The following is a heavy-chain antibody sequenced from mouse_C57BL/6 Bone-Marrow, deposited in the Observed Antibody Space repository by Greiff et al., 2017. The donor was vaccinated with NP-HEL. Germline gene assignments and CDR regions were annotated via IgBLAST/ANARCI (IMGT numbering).Heavy chain of an antibody. Sequence: DVKLVESVAELVRPGASVKLSCTASGFNIKNTYMHWVKQRPEQGLEWIGRIDPANGNTKYAPKFQGKATITADTSSNTAYLQLSSLTSEDTAIYYCALITTVVEGFAYWGQGTLVTVSA. V-gene: IGHV14-3*01. CDR1: GFNIKNTY. J-gene: IGHJ3*01. D-gene: IGHD1-1*01. CDR2: IDPANGNT. CDR3: ALITTVVEGFAY.